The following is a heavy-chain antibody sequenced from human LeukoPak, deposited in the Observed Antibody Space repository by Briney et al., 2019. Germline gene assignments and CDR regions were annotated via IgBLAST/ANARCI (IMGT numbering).Heavy chain of an antibody. J-gene: IGHJ2*01. V-gene: IGHV3-30*04. CDR3: AKDGGSNSYWYFDL. D-gene: IGHD1-26*01. CDR2: IAHDGSQT. CDR1: RFIFSNYV. Sequence: GGSLRLSCAASRFIFSNYVMHWVRQAPGKGLEWVAVIAHDGSQTYHSDSVKGRFTISRDNSKNTLYLQMSSLRAEDTAVYFCAKDGGSNSYWYFDLWGRGTLVTVSS.